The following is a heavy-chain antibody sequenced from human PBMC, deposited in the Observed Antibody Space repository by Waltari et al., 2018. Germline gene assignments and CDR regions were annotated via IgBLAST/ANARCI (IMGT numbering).Heavy chain of an antibody. CDR3: ARVHYDFWSGYYI. CDR2: INPKSGNT. CDR1: GYPFSAYD. D-gene: IGHD3-3*01. V-gene: IGHV1-8*02. J-gene: IGHJ4*02. Sequence: QMQLVQSGAAVTKPGASVKVSCQASGYPFSAYDITWLRQATGHGLEWMGWINPKSGNTVSAQNFQDRVTITRDPSTSTVYMELSSLRSDDAAVYYCARVHYDFWSGYYIWGQGTLVTVPS.